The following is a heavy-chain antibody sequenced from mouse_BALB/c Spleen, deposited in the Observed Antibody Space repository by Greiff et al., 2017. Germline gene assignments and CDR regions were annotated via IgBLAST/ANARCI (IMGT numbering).Heavy chain of an antibody. CDR1: GFTFSSYG. CDR3: ARVITTCFDY. CDR2: INSNGGST. J-gene: IGHJ2*01. V-gene: IGHV5-6-3*01. D-gene: IGHD1-1*01. Sequence: EVQLVESGGGLVQPGGSLKLSCAASGFTFSSYGMSWVRQTPDKRLELVATINSNGGSTYYPDSVKGRFTISRDNAKNTLYLQMSSLKSEDTAMYYCARVITTCFDYWGQGTTLTVSS.